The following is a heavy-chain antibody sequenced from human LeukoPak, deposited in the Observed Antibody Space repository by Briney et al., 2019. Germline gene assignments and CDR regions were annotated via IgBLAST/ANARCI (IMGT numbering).Heavy chain of an antibody. CDR2: IYYSGST. Sequence: SETLSLTCTVSGGSISSSSYYWGWIRQHPGKGLEWIGSIYYSGSTYYNPSLKSRVTISVDKSKNQFSLKLSSVTAADTAVYYCARAGRRTFSFDIWGQGTMVTVSS. J-gene: IGHJ3*02. CDR3: ARAGRRTFSFDI. D-gene: IGHD3-3*02. V-gene: IGHV4-39*07. CDR1: GGSISSSSYY.